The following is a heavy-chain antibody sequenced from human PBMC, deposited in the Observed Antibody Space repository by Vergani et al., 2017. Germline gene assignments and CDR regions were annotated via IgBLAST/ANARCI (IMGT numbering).Heavy chain of an antibody. D-gene: IGHD6-13*01. CDR3: AREDPSSRYDAFDI. Sequence: EVQLVESGGGLVQPGGSLRLSCAASGFTFSSYEMNWVRQAPGKGLEWVSYISSSGSTIYYADSVKGRFTISRDNAKNSLYLQMNSLRAEETAVYYCAREDPSSRYDAFDIWGQGTMGTVSS. CDR2: ISSSGSTI. J-gene: IGHJ3*02. CDR1: GFTFSSYE. V-gene: IGHV3-48*03.